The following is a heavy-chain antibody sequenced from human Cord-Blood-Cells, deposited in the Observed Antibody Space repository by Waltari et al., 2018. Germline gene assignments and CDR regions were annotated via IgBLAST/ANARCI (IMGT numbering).Heavy chain of an antibody. CDR3: ARDHRGWGANVYFDY. V-gene: IGHV3-21*01. J-gene: IGHJ4*02. CDR1: GFTFSSYS. Sequence: EVQLVESGGGLVKPGGSLRLSCAASGFTFSSYSMNWVRQAPGKGLEWVSSISSSSYIYYADSVKGRFTISRDNAKNSLYLQMNSLRAEDTAVYYCARDHRGWGANVYFDYWGQGTLVTVSS. D-gene: IGHD3-10*01. CDR2: ISSSSYI.